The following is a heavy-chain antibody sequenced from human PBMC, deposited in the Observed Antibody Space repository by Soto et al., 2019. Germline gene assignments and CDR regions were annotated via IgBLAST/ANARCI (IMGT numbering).Heavy chain of an antibody. CDR3: AKALSAIPGDS. CDR2: INQDGSEI. CDR1: GFTFSSYW. Sequence: EVQLVESGGGLVQSGGSLRLSCAASGFTFSSYWMSWVRQGPGNGPEWVSNINQDGSEIYYVDSVKGRFTISRDNAKSSLYLHMNSLSAEDTAVYHCAKALSAIPGDSWGQGTLVTVSS. J-gene: IGHJ4*02. D-gene: IGHD2-2*01. V-gene: IGHV3-7*03.